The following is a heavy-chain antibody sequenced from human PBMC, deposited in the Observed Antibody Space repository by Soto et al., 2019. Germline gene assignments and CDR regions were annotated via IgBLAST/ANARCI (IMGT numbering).Heavy chain of an antibody. CDR3: AKDGEAAAGYYYYYGMDV. Sequence: GGSLRLSCAASGFTFRSYGMHWFRQAPGKGLEWVAVISYDGSNKYYADSVKGRFTISRDNSKNTLYLQMNSLRAEDTAVYYCAKDGEAAAGYYYYYGMDVWGQGTTVTVS. CDR2: ISYDGSNK. D-gene: IGHD6-13*01. V-gene: IGHV3-30*18. J-gene: IGHJ6*02. CDR1: GFTFRSYG.